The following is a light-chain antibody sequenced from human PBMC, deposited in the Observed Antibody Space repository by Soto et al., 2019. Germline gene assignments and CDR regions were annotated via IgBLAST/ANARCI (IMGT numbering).Light chain of an antibody. CDR3: QQYFEWPPMT. J-gene: IGKJ1*01. Sequence: IVLTQSPATLSLSPGERATLSCRASQSVTGYLAWYQHKPGQAPRLLIYDASTRAAGISDRFRGSGSGTEFTLTISSLRSEDSAIYYCQQYFEWPPMTFGQGTKVEI. V-gene: IGKV3-15*01. CDR2: DAS. CDR1: QSVTGY.